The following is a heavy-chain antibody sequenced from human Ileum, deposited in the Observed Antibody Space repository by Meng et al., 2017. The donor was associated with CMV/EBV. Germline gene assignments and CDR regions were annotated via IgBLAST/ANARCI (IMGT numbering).Heavy chain of an antibody. V-gene: IGHV4-30-4*01. CDR1: GGSISSGDYY. D-gene: IGHD1-1*01. J-gene: IGHJ4*02. Sequence: VQLQESGPGLGKPSQTLSLTCTVSGGSISSGDYYWSWIRQPPGKGLEWIGYIYYSGSTYYNPSLKSRVTISADTSKNQSSLKLNSVTAADTAVYYCASGSPQLGYVWGQGTLVTVAS. CDR3: ASGSPQLGYV. CDR2: IYYSGST.